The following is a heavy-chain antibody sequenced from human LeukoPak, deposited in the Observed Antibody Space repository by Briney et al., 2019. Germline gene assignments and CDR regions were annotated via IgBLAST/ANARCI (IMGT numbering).Heavy chain of an antibody. CDR2: IRYDGSNK. V-gene: IGHV3-30*02. J-gene: IGHJ1*01. D-gene: IGHD3-10*01. Sequence: PAGGSLRLSCAASGFTFSSYGMHWVRQAPGKGPEWVAFIRYDGSNKYYADSVKGRFTISRDNSKNTLYLQMNSLRAEDTAVYYCAKDRQFVAPMVRGAIGYFQHWGQGTLVTVSS. CDR3: AKDRQFVAPMVRGAIGYFQH. CDR1: GFTFSSYG.